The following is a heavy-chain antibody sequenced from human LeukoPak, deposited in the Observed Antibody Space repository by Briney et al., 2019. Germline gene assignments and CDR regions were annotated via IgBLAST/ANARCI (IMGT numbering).Heavy chain of an antibody. CDR3: AKARGSSVYEQFDY. J-gene: IGHJ4*02. CDR1: GFAFSTYA. D-gene: IGHD5/OR15-5a*01. Sequence: GGSLRLSCAASGFAFSTYAMSWVRQAPEKGLQWVSTISTSGRATYYADSVEGRFTISRDNSKNTLYLQMNSLRADDTAVYYCAKARGSSVYEQFDYWGQGTQVTVSP. V-gene: IGHV3-23*01. CDR2: ISTSGRAT.